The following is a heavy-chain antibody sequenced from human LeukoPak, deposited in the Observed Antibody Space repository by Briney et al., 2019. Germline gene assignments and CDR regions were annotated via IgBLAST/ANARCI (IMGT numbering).Heavy chain of an antibody. V-gene: IGHV4-39*01. CDR1: GGSISSSSYY. J-gene: IGHJ2*01. CDR3: ARHLSIQLWSHWYFDL. D-gene: IGHD5-18*01. CDR2: IYYSGST. Sequence: SETLSLTCTVSGGSISSSSYYWGWIRQPPGRGLEWIVSIYYSGSTYYNPSLKSRVTISVDTSKNQFSLKLSSVTAADTAVYYCARHLSIQLWSHWYFDLWGRGTLVTVSS.